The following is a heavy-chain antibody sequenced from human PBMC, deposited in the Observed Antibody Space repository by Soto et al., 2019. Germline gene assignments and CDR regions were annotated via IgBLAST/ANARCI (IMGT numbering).Heavy chain of an antibody. V-gene: IGHV3-7*03. Sequence: GGSLRLSCAVSGFTFSSYWMSWVRQAPGKGLEWLANIKQDGSEKYYVDSVKGRFTISRDNSKNTLYLQMNSLRAEDTAVYYCAKDLGTGYSSGWYYWGQGTLVTVSS. CDR2: IKQDGSEK. CDR3: AKDLGTGYSSGWYY. D-gene: IGHD6-19*01. CDR1: GFTFSSYW. J-gene: IGHJ4*02.